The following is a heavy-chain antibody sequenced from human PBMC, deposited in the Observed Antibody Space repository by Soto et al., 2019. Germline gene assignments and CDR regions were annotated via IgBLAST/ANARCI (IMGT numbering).Heavy chain of an antibody. V-gene: IGHV4-59*08. J-gene: IGHJ4*02. CDR2: IYYSGST. CDR1: GGSISSYY. D-gene: IGHD4-17*01. CDR3: AADVGGYIYGLARR. Sequence: PSETLSLTCTVSGGSISSYYWSWIRQPPGKGLEWIGYIYYSGSTNYNPSLKSRVTITVDTSKNQFSLKLSSVTAADTAVYYCAADVGGYIYGLARRWGPGTQVTVSS.